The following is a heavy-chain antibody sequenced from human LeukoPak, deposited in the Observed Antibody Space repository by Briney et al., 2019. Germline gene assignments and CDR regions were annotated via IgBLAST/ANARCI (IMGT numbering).Heavy chain of an antibody. CDR3: ARDLAYGSGSYYLDY. Sequence: GGSLRLSCAASGFTVSSNYMSWVRQAPGKGLEWVSVIYSGGSTYYADSVKGRFTISRDNSKNTLYLQMNSLRAEDTAVYYCARDLAYGSGSYYLDYWGQGTLVTVSS. CDR1: GFTVSSNY. V-gene: IGHV3-53*01. D-gene: IGHD3-10*01. CDR2: IYSGGST. J-gene: IGHJ4*02.